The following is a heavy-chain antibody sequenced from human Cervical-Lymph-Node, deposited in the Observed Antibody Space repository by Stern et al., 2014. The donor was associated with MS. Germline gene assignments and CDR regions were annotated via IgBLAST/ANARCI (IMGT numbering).Heavy chain of an antibody. CDR3: ARSAILRFLEWKDWPTSPLDY. CDR1: GGSISSGGYY. CDR2: IYYSGST. D-gene: IGHD3-3*01. V-gene: IGHV4-31*03. J-gene: IGHJ4*02. Sequence: QLQLQESGPGLVKPSQTLSLTCTVSGGSISSGGYYWSWIRQHPGKGLEWIGYIYYSGSTYYNPSLKSRVTISVDTSKNQFSLKLSSVTAADTAVYYCARSAILRFLEWKDWPTSPLDYWGQGTLVTVSS.